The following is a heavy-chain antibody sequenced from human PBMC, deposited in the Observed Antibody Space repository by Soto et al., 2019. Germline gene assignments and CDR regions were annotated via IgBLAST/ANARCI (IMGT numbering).Heavy chain of an antibody. CDR1: GFSFSDYF. D-gene: IGHD3-10*01. CDR3: ARDNSQNYGAPGVISCFDA. Sequence: ASVKGCCNASGFSFSDYFMHWVRQAPGQGLEGMGIINPSGDSRNYSQKFQGRVTITRDTSTSTVYMDLSSLRYEDTAAYYCARDNSQNYGAPGVISCFDAWGQGTPVTVSP. V-gene: IGHV1-46*01. CDR2: INPSGDSR. J-gene: IGHJ5*02.